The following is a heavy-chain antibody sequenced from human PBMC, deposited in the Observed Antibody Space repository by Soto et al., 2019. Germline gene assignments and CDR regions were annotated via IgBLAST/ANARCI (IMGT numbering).Heavy chain of an antibody. CDR3: TRGGVVVDATYLLI. D-gene: IGHD2-15*01. CDR1: GFTFGDYA. CDR2: IRSKAYGGTT. Sequence: EVQLVESGGGLVQPGRSLRLSCTASGFTFGDYAMSWFRQAPGKGLEWVGFIRSKAYGGTTEYAASVKGRFTISRDDSKSIASLQMNSLTTEDPAVYYCTRGGVVVDATYLLIWGQGTMVTVSS. J-gene: IGHJ3*02. V-gene: IGHV3-49*03.